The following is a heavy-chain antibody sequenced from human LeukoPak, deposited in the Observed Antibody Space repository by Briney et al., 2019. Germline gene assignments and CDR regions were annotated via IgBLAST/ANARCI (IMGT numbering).Heavy chain of an antibody. CDR2: ISTSGST. CDR3: ARAVSGRFDY. CDR1: GGSISSYY. V-gene: IGHV4-4*07. J-gene: IGHJ4*02. Sequence: SETLSLTCTVSGGSISSYYWSWIRQPAGQGLEWIGRISTSGSTNYNPSLKSRVTMSVDTSKNQFSLKLSSVTAADTAIYYCARAVSGRFDYWGQGTLVTVSS. D-gene: IGHD6-19*01.